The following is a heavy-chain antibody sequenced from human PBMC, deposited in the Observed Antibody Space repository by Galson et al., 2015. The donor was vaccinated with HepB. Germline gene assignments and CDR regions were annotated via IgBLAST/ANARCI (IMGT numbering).Heavy chain of an antibody. Sequence: SVKVSCKETGYVLTNSYMHWVRQAPGQGLEWMGMINPTGSTTYAQKFQGRLSLTRDTSTHTVYMELTSLISQDTAMYFCARPQPLYTSGWYWGQGGFNFWGQGTMVTVSS. J-gene: IGHJ3*01. V-gene: IGHV1-46*01. CDR2: INPTGST. CDR1: GYVLTNSY. CDR3: ARPQPLYTSGWYWGQGGFNF. D-gene: IGHD6-19*01.